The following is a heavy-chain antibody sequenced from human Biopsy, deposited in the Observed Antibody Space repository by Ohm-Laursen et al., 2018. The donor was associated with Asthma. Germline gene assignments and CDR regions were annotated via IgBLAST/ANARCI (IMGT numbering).Heavy chain of an antibody. CDR3: ARESSVAGSSDFDY. D-gene: IGHD6-19*01. V-gene: IGHV3-30*03. Sequence: TLSLTCAVSGGSISSSSYYWGWIRQAPGKGLEWVAVISYDGSNKYYADSVKGRFTISRDNSKNTLYLQMNSLRAEDTAVYYCARESSVAGSSDFDYWGQGTLVTVSS. CDR1: GGSISSSS. J-gene: IGHJ4*02. CDR2: ISYDGSNK.